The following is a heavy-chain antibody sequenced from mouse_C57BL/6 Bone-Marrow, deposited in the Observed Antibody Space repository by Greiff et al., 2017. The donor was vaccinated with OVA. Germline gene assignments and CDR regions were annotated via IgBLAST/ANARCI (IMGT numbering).Heavy chain of an antibody. CDR1: GFSLSTFGMG. Sequence: QVTLKESGPGILQPSQTLSLTCSFSGFSLSTFGMGVGWIRKPSGKGLEWLAHIWWDDDKYYNPALKSRLTISKDTSKNQVFLKIANVDTADTATYYCARIGDYYGSSPYYYAMDYWGQGTSVTVSS. CDR3: ARIGDYYGSSPYYYAMDY. D-gene: IGHD1-1*01. V-gene: IGHV8-8*01. J-gene: IGHJ4*01. CDR2: IWWDDDK.